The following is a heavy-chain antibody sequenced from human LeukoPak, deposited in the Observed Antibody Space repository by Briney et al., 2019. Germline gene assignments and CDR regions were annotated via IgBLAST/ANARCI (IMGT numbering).Heavy chain of an antibody. CDR3: ARLKGVDTAMVGDAFDI. CDR2: IYPGDSDT. Sequence: GESLKISCKGSGYSFTSYWIGWVRQMPGKGLEWMGIIYPGDSDTRYSPSFQGQVTISADKSISTAYLQWSSLKASDTAMYYCARLKGVDTAMVGDAFDIWGQGTMVTVSS. J-gene: IGHJ3*02. D-gene: IGHD5-18*01. V-gene: IGHV5-51*01. CDR1: GYSFTSYW.